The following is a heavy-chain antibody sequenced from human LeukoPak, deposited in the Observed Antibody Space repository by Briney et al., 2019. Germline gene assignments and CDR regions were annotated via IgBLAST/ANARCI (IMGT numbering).Heavy chain of an antibody. CDR3: ARAGVVTNPNSYWYFDL. CDR2: VYVSGGT. CDR1: GGSLNSSNW. D-gene: IGHD3-3*01. Sequence: SETLSLTCDVSGGSLNSSNWWNWVRQAPGKGLEWIGEVYVSGGTNSNPSLESRVTISVDTSKNQFSLRLSSVTAADTAVYYCARAGVVTNPNSYWYFDLWGRGTLVTVSS. V-gene: IGHV4-4*02. J-gene: IGHJ2*01.